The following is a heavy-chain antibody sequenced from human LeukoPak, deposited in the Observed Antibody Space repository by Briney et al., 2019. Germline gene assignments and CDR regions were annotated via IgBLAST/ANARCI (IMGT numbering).Heavy chain of an antibody. Sequence: PGGSLRLSCAASGFTVSSNYMNWVRQAPGKGLEWVSVIYSGGSTNYADSVKGRFTISRDNSKNTLYLQMNRLRADDTAVYYCIYGYTLDFWGQGTLVTVSS. CDR3: IYGYTLDF. CDR1: GFTVSSNY. J-gene: IGHJ4*02. D-gene: IGHD5-18*01. CDR2: IYSGGST. V-gene: IGHV3-53*01.